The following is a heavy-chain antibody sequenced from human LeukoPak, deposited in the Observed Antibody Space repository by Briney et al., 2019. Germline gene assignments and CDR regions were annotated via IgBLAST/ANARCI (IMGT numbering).Heavy chain of an antibody. V-gene: IGHV4-59*01. Sequence: SETLSLTCPVSGGSISNYYYWTWIRQPPGKGLEWIGYVYYTGSTNFNPSLKSRDTMSLDTSRNQFSLKLTSLTAADTAVYYCARGAMATTPFFDYWGQGTLVTVSS. J-gene: IGHJ4*02. CDR3: ARGAMATTPFFDY. CDR1: GGSISNYY. CDR2: VYYTGST. D-gene: IGHD5-24*01.